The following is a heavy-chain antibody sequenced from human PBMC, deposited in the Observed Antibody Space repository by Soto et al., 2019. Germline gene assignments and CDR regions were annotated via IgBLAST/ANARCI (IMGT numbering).Heavy chain of an antibody. J-gene: IGHJ6*04. CDR1: GYIFHNYW. CDR3: TRRARGTCEGRLVHFSGMDV. Sequence: PGESLKLSFQTSGYIFHNYWLAWVRQVPGEGPEWVGIIHPGDADIRYSPSVQGPAPISADESIGTAYRQWGSLKAAGTVIYYCTRRARGTCEGRLVHFSGMDVWGKGTT. CDR2: IHPGDADI. V-gene: IGHV5-51*01. D-gene: IGHD2-15*01.